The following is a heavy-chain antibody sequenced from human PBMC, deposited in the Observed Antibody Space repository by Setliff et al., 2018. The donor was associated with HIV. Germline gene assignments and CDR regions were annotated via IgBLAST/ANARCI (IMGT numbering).Heavy chain of an antibody. J-gene: IGHJ6*02. CDR1: GYTFTNYA. Sequence: ASVKVSCKASGYTFTNYAMHWVRQAPGQRLEWMGWINAGNGDTKYSQKFQGRVTFTWDTSASTAYMELSSLRSEDTALYYCARDSGDGYSDYYYYGMDVWGQGTTVTVS. V-gene: IGHV1-3*01. CDR2: INAGNGDT. CDR3: ARDSGDGYSDYYYYGMDV. D-gene: IGHD5-18*01.